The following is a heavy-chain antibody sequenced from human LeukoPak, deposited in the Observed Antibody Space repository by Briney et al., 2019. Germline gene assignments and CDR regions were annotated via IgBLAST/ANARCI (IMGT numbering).Heavy chain of an antibody. J-gene: IGHJ4*02. CDR2: ISSNSRII. V-gene: IGHV3-48*02. D-gene: IGHD5-12*01. CDR3: ARDRYPDIVATMDY. CDR1: EFTFSNYG. Sequence: GGSLRLSCAASEFTFSNYGMNWVRQAPGKGLEWVSYISSNSRIINYADSVRGRFTISRDNAKNSLYLQMNSLRDEDTAMYYCARDRYPDIVATMDYWGQGTLVTVSS.